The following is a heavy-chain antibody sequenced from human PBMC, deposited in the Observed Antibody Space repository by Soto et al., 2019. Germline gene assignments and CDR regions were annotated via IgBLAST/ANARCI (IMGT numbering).Heavy chain of an antibody. CDR2: IYHSGGT. Sequence: SETLSLACTVSGGSISTYYWNWIRQPPGKGLEWIGYIYHSGGTTYNPSLKSRVTISVDTSKNQFSLKLSSVTAADTAVYYCARDGSAGSYYDYWGQGTLVTVSS. J-gene: IGHJ4*02. CDR1: GGSISTYY. CDR3: ARDGSAGSYYDY. V-gene: IGHV4-59*01. D-gene: IGHD3-10*01.